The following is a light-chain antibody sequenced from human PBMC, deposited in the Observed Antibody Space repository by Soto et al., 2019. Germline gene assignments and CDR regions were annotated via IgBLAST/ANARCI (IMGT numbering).Light chain of an antibody. Sequence: QLVLTQSPSASASLGASVKLTCTLSSWHSSYAIAWHQQQPEKGPRYLMKLNSDGSHSKGDGIPDRFSGSSSGAERYLTISSLQSEDEADYYCQTGGTGVVFGGGTKLTVL. CDR3: QTGGTGVV. V-gene: IGLV4-69*01. J-gene: IGLJ2*01. CDR1: SWHSSYA. CDR2: LNSDGSH.